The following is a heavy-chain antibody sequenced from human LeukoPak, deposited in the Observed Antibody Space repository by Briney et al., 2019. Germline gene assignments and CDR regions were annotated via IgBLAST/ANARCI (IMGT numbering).Heavy chain of an antibody. CDR1: GFTFSSYG. V-gene: IGHV3-23*01. D-gene: IGHD3-22*01. CDR3: AKDRRYYYDSSGYLAGAFDI. Sequence: GGTLRLSCSASGFTFSSYGMSWVRQAPGKGLEWVSAISGSGGSTYYADSVKGRFTISRDNSKNTLYLQMNSLRAEDTAVYYCAKDRRYYYDSSGYLAGAFDIWGQGTMVTVSS. CDR2: ISGSGGST. J-gene: IGHJ3*02.